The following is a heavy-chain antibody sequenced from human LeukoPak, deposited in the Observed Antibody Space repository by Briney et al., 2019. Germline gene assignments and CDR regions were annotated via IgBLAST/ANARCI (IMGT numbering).Heavy chain of an antibody. J-gene: IGHJ6*04. D-gene: IGHD3-10*02. CDR3: AELGITMIGGV. CDR2: ISYDGSKR. V-gene: IGHV3-30*04. CDR1: GFTFSNYA. Sequence: PGGSLRLSCAASGFTFSNYAMHWVRQAPGKGLEWMAVISYDGSKRYYADSAKGRFTISRDNSKNTLYLQMDSLRAEDTAVYYCAELGITMIGGVWGKGTTVTISS.